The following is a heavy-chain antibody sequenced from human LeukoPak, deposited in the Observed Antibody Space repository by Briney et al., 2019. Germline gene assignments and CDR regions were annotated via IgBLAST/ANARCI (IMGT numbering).Heavy chain of an antibody. J-gene: IGHJ6*03. V-gene: IGHV3-21*01. D-gene: IGHD3-10*01. CDR2: ISSSSSYI. Sequence: PGGSLRLSCAASGFTFSSYNMNWVRQAPGKGLEWVSSISSSSSYIYYADSVKGRFTISRDNAKNSLYLRMNSLRAEDTAVYYCARTVNYYYYMDVWGKGTTVTVSS. CDR3: ARTVNYYYYMDV. CDR1: GFTFSSYN.